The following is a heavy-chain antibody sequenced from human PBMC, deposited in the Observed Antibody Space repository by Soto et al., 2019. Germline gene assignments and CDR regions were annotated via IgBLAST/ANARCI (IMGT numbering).Heavy chain of an antibody. Sequence: SETLSLTCTVSGGSISSSYYYWGWIRQPPGKGLEWIGSIYYSGSTYYNPSLKSRVTISVDTSKNQFSLKLSSVTAADTAVYYCARDKITGILDYWGQGTLVTVSS. V-gene: IGHV4-39*02. J-gene: IGHJ4*02. D-gene: IGHD1-20*01. CDR1: GGSISSSYYY. CDR2: IYYSGST. CDR3: ARDKITGILDY.